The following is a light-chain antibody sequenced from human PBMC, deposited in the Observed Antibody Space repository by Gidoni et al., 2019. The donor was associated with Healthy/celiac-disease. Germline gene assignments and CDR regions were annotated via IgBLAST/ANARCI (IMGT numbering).Light chain of an antibody. CDR2: AAS. V-gene: IGKV1-39*01. Sequence: DIQMPQSPSSLSASVGDRVTITCRASQSISSYLNWYQQKPGKAPKLLIYAASSLQSGVPSRFSGSGSGTDFTLTISSLQPEDFATYYCQQSYSTLRSFGQGTRLEIK. CDR1: QSISSY. J-gene: IGKJ5*01. CDR3: QQSYSTLRS.